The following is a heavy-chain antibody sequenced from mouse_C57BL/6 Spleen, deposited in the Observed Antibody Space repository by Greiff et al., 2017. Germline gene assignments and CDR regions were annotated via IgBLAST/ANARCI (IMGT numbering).Heavy chain of an antibody. CDR2: IYPGGGYT. Sequence: VKLQESGAELVRPGTSVKMSCKASGYTFTNYWIGWAKQRPGHGLEWIGDIYPGGGYTNYNEKFKGKATLTADKSSSTAYMQFSSLTSEDSAIYYCAREGGGNPYYFDYWGQGTTLTVSS. V-gene: IGHV1-63*01. CDR3: AREGGGNPYYFDY. D-gene: IGHD2-1*01. J-gene: IGHJ2*01. CDR1: GYTFTNYW.